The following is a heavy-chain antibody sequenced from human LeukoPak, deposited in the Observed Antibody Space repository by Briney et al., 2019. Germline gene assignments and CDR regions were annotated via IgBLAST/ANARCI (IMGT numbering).Heavy chain of an antibody. CDR3: TAAAAGTYYYYMDV. Sequence: SGGSLRLSCAASGFTFSGSVHWVRQASGKGLEWVGRIRSKTNNYATAYAASVKDRFTITRDDSTNTAYLQMNSLKTEDTAMYYCTAAAAGTYYYYMDVWGKGTTVTVSS. CDR2: IRSKTNNYAT. D-gene: IGHD6-13*01. V-gene: IGHV3-73*01. J-gene: IGHJ6*03. CDR1: GFTFSGSV.